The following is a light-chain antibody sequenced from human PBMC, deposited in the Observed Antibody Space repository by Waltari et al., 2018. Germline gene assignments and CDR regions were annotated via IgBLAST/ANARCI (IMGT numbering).Light chain of an antibody. J-gene: IGKJ4*01. CDR2: DAS. CDR1: QRVSSS. V-gene: IGKV3-11*01. CDR3: QHRNHWLT. Sequence: IVLTQSPATLSLSPGERATLSCRASQRVSSSLAWYQHKPGQAPRLLIYDASYRATGLTARFSGSGSGTDFTHTITSLEPEDFAVYYCQHRNHWLTFGGGTRVEIK.